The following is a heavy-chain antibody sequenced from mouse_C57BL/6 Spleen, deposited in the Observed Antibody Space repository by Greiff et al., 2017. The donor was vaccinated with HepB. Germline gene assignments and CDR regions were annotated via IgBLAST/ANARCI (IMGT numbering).Heavy chain of an antibody. CDR2: IHPSDSDT. D-gene: IGHD1-1*01. Sequence: QVQLQQPGTELVKPGASVKLSCKASGYTFTSYWMHWVKQRPGQGLEWIGRIHPSDSDTNYNQKFKGKATLTVDKSSSTAYMQLSSLTSEDSAVYYWAINYGSSSWFAYWGQGTLVTVSA. J-gene: IGHJ3*01. CDR1: GYTFTSYW. CDR3: AINYGSSSWFAY. V-gene: IGHV1-74*01.